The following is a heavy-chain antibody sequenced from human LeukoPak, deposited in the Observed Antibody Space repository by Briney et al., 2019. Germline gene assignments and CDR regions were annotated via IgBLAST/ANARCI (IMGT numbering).Heavy chain of an antibody. Sequence: GGSLRLSCTASGFTFSDYYMGWIRQAPGKGLEWVSYISNIGSSIYYADSLKGRFTISRDNAKNSLYLQMNSLRAEDTAVYYCAKDAPFIVVVPAATYYFDYWGQGTLVTVSS. J-gene: IGHJ4*02. D-gene: IGHD2-2*01. CDR1: GFTFSDYY. V-gene: IGHV3-11*01. CDR2: ISNIGSSI. CDR3: AKDAPFIVVVPAATYYFDY.